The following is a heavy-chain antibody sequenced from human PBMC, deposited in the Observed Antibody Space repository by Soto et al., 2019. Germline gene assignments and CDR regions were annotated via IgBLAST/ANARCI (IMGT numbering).Heavy chain of an antibody. CDR1: GESVSDSY. CDR2: INPSKGA. V-gene: IGHV4-34*01. J-gene: IGHJ2*01. CDR3: SRGVIEGAFMGRSSSYYWVLDF. Sequence: QAHLQQWGAGLVRPSETLSLTCAVYGESVSDSYWTWIRRSPGRGLEWLGEINPSKGATYNPSLKSRVSISLDTSKTPRSLNRFSAPAVGTALYYCSRGVIEGAFMGRSSSYYWVLDFWSCGTRAAVSS. D-gene: IGHD3-22*01.